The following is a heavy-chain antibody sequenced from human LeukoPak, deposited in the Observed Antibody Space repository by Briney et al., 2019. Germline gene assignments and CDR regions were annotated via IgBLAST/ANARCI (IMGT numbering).Heavy chain of an antibody. CDR2: IYTSGST. J-gene: IGHJ4*02. D-gene: IGHD1-26*01. CDR3: ARSGSYFVLDY. Sequence: KPSETLSLTCTVSGASIRSYFWSWIRQPPGKGLEWIGYIYTSGSTNYNPSLKSRVTISVDTSKNQFSLKLSSVTAADTAVYYCARSGSYFVLDYWGQGTLVTVSS. V-gene: IGHV4-4*09. CDR1: GASIRSYF.